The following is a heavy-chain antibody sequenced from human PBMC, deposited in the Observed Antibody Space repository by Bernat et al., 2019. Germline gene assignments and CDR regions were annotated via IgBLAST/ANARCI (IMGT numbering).Heavy chain of an antibody. CDR1: GFTFSSYG. Sequence: QVQLVESGGGVVQPGRSLRLSCAASGFTFSSYGMHWVRQAPGKGLEWVAVISYDGSNKYYADSVNGQFTISRDNSKNTLYLQMNSLRSAETDVYYYAKERYSSSSQQDSDWGQGTLVTVSS. CDR3: AKERYSSSSQQDSD. J-gene: IGHJ4*02. D-gene: IGHD6-6*01. V-gene: IGHV3-30*18. CDR2: ISYDGSNK.